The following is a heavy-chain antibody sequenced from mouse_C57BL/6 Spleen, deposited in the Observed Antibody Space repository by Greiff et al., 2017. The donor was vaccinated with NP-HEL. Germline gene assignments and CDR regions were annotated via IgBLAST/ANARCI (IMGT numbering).Heavy chain of an antibody. D-gene: IGHD2-4*01. V-gene: IGHV7-3*01. J-gene: IGHJ3*01. Sequence: EVKLMESGGGLVQPGGSLSLSCAASGFTFTDYYMSWVRQPPGKALEWLGFIRNKANGYTTEYSASVKGRFTISRDNSQSILYLQMNALRAEDSATYYCARSVYYEYDGFAYWGQGTLVTVSA. CDR3: ARSVYYEYDGFAY. CDR2: IRNKANGYTT. CDR1: GFTFTDYY.